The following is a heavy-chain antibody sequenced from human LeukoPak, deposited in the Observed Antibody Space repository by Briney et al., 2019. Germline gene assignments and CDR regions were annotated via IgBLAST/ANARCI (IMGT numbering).Heavy chain of an antibody. D-gene: IGHD3-22*01. Sequence: GRSLRLSCAASGFTFSSYAMHWVRQAPGKGLEWVAVISYDGSNKYYADSVKGRFTISRDNSKNTLYLQMNSLRAEDTAVYYCARDSGGSGYSITFDYWGQGTLVTVSS. CDR3: ARDSGGSGYSITFDY. CDR2: ISYDGSNK. V-gene: IGHV3-30-3*01. J-gene: IGHJ4*02. CDR1: GFTFSSYA.